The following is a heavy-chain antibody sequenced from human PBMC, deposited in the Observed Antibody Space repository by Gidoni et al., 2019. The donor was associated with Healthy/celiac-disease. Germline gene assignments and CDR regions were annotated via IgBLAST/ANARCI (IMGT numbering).Heavy chain of an antibody. Sequence: QVQLQESGPGLVKPSETLSLTCTVSGGSISSYYWSWIRQPPGKGLEWIGYIYYSGSTNYNPSLKSRVTISVDTSKNQFSLKLSSVTAADTAVYYCARVVMGYCSSTSCPDMDVWGQGTTVTVSS. CDR1: GGSISSYY. V-gene: IGHV4-59*01. CDR3: ARVVMGYCSSTSCPDMDV. CDR2: IYYSGST. D-gene: IGHD2-2*01. J-gene: IGHJ6*02.